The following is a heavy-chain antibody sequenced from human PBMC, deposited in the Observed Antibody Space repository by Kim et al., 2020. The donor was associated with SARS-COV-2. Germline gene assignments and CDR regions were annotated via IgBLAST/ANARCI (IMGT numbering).Heavy chain of an antibody. CDR2: NT. J-gene: IGHJ4*02. D-gene: IGHD1-26*01. V-gene: IGHV1-18*01. Sequence: NTNYAQKIQGRVTMTTDTTTGQAYMELRSLGSDDTAVYYCARDEMGATQDYWGQGTLVTVSS. CDR3: ARDEMGATQDY.